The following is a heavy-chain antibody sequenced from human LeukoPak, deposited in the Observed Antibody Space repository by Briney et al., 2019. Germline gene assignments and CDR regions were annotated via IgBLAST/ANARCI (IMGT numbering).Heavy chain of an antibody. CDR1: GFSFSSFA. CDR3: PRDIHVAVAVADYYYFYMDA. D-gene: IGHD2-15*01. V-gene: IGHV3-23*01. J-gene: IGHJ6*03. Sequence: PAGSLRLSCAASGFSFSSFAMGWVRQPPGKGLEWLSTINGGGNTTFYAASDKGRFTISNATSKNTLHLHMYSLRPDDTAIYYCPRDIHVAVAVADYYYFYMDAWGRGTAVTVSS. CDR2: INGGGNTT.